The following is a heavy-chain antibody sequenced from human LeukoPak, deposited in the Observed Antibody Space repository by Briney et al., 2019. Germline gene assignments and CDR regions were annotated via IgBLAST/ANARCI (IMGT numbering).Heavy chain of an antibody. V-gene: IGHV4-30-4*08. CDR2: IYYSGST. CDR3: ARVGEKEYSSSVGAFDI. CDR1: GGSISSSDYY. Sequence: SQTLSLTCTVSGGSISSSDYYWSWIRQPPGKGLEWIGYIYYSGSTYYNPSLKSRVTLSVDTSKTQSSLKLSSVTAADTAVYYCARVGEKEYSSSVGAFDIWGQGTMVTVSS. D-gene: IGHD6-6*01. J-gene: IGHJ3*02.